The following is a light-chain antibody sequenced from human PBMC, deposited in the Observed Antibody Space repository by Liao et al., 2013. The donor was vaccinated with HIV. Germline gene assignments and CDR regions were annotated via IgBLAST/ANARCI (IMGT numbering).Light chain of an antibody. CDR1: NIGSKS. V-gene: IGLV3-21*04. CDR3: QVSYSSSDNWV. CDR2: YDS. Sequence: SYVLTQPPSVSVAPGQTANITCGGNNIGSKSVHWYQQKPGQAPVLVISYDSDRPSGIPERFSGSNSGNTATLTILRVEAGDEADYYCQVSYSSSDNWVFGGGTKLTVL. J-gene: IGLJ3*02.